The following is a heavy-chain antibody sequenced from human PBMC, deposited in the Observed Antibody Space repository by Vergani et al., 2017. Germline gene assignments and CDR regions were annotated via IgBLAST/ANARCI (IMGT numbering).Heavy chain of an antibody. CDR2: IIPIFGTP. CDR1: GYNFGSYA. V-gene: IGHV1-69*13. D-gene: IGHD6-13*01. Sequence: QVQLVQSGAEVKKPGASVRVSCKASGYNFGSYAITWVRQASGQGPEWMGGIIPIFGTPNYAQKFQGRVTITADESTSTAYMELSSLRSEDTAMYYCATGPWGAAAGTYYYYMDVWGQGTTVTVSS. CDR3: ATGPWGAAAGTYYYYMDV. J-gene: IGHJ6*03.